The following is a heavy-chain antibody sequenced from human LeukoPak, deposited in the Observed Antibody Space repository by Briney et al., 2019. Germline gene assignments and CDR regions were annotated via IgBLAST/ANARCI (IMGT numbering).Heavy chain of an antibody. CDR2: IIPIFGTA. CDR1: GGTFSSYA. CDR3: ARGEEWRSSWFSPFDY. D-gene: IGHD6-13*01. J-gene: IGHJ4*02. V-gene: IGHV1-69*01. Sequence: GASVKVSCKASGGTFSSYAVSWVRQAPGQGLEWMGGIIPIFGTANYAQKFQGRVTITADESTSTAYMELSSLRSEDTAVYYCARGEEWRSSWFSPFDYWGQGTLVTVSS.